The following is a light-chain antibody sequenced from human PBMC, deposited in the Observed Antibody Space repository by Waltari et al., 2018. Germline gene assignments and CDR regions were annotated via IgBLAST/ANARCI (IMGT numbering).Light chain of an antibody. Sequence: QSALTQPPSASGSPGQSVTISCPGTSSDVGAYSYVYWYQQYPDKAPKVVIYEATKRPSGVPDRFSGSKSGNTASLTVSGLQAEDEADYYCSSYAGNNIFVFGTGTQVTVL. CDR3: SSYAGNNIFV. J-gene: IGLJ1*01. CDR1: SSDVGAYSY. CDR2: EAT. V-gene: IGLV2-8*01.